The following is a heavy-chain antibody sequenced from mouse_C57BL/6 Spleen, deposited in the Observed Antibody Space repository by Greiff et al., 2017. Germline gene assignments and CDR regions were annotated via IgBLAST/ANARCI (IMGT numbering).Heavy chain of an antibody. CDR3: AREITTVVSQGYFDV. Sequence: EVKLVESGPGLVKPSQSLSLTCSVTGYSFTSGSYWNWLRQFPGNKLEWMVYLRYDGSNNYNPSLKNRTSITRDTSKTQFFLKLNSVTTEDTATYYCAREITTVVSQGYFDVWGTGTTVTVSA. CDR1: GYSFTSGSY. V-gene: IGHV3-6*01. D-gene: IGHD1-1*01. CDR2: LRYDGSN. J-gene: IGHJ1*03.